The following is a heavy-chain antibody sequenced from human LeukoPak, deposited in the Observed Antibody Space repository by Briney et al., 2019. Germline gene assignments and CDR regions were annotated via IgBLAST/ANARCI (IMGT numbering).Heavy chain of an antibody. V-gene: IGHV3-23*01. CDR2: ISGSGGGT. CDR3: AKDRWSSPVSSSDM. D-gene: IGHD2/OR15-2a*01. CDR1: GGSFSGYY. J-gene: IGHJ3*02. Sequence: ETLSLTCAVYGGSFSGYYWSWVRQAPGKGLEWVSGISGSGGGTYYADSVKGRFTISRDNSKNTLYLQMNSLRADDTAVYYCAKDRWSSPVSSSDMWGQGTMVTVSS.